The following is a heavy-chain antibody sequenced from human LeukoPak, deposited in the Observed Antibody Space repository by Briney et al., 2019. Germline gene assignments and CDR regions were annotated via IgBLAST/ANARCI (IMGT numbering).Heavy chain of an antibody. CDR1: GGSISSYY. Sequence: SETLSLTCTISGGSISSYYWSWIRQPPGKGLEWIGYVYYSGSTNYNPSLKSRVTISVDTSKKQFSLKLSSVTAADTAVYYCARAVGGGWYHFDSWGRGTLVTVS. CDR2: VYYSGST. J-gene: IGHJ4*02. CDR3: ARAVGGGWYHFDS. D-gene: IGHD6-19*01. V-gene: IGHV4-59*08.